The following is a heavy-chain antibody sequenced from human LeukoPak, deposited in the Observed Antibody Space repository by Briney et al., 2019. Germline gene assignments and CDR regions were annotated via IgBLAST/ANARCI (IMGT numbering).Heavy chain of an antibody. V-gene: IGHV4-59*01. J-gene: IGHJ4*02. CDR3: ARAGGCSGGSCYLDY. CDR2: IYYSGST. Sequence: SETLSLTCTVSGGSISSYYWSWLRQPPGKGLEWIGYIYYSGSTNYNPSLKSRVTISVDTSKNQFSLKLSSVTAADTAVYYCARAGGCSGGSCYLDYWGQGTLVTVSS. CDR1: GGSISSYY. D-gene: IGHD2-15*01.